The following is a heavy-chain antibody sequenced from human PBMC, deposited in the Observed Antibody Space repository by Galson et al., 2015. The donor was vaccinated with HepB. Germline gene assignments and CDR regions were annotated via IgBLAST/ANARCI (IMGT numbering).Heavy chain of an antibody. V-gene: IGHV1-18*04. CDR1: GYAFTNYG. CDR3: ARTLRGIAVAGTHDY. D-gene: IGHD6-19*01. CDR2: IIPYNGNT. Sequence: SVKVSCKASGYAFTNYGISWVRQAPGQGLEWMGWIIPYNGNTIYAQKLQDRVIMTTDTSTSTAYMELRSPRSDDTAVYYCARTLRGIAVAGTHDYWGQGMLVTVSS. J-gene: IGHJ4*02.